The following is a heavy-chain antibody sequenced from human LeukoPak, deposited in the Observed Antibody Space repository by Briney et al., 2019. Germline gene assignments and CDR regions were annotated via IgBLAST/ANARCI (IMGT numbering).Heavy chain of an antibody. CDR2: IYSDGST. J-gene: IGHJ4*02. D-gene: IGHD3-10*01. Sequence: GGSLRLSCAASGFTVSSNYMTWVRQAPGKGLEWVSVIYSDGSTYYADSVKGRFTISRDNSKNTLYLQMNSLRAEDTAVYYCARPNYYGSDLDYWGQGTLVTVPS. V-gene: IGHV3-53*01. CDR3: ARPNYYGSDLDY. CDR1: GFTVSSNY.